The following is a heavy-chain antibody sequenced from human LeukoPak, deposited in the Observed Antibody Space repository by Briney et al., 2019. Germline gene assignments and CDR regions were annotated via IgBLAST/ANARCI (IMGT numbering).Heavy chain of an antibody. J-gene: IGHJ4*02. D-gene: IGHD2-15*01. V-gene: IGHV4-34*08. Sequence: GSLRLSCAASGFTFSSYWMSWVRQPPGKWLEWIGEINHSGSTNYNPSLKSRVTISVDTSKNQFSLKLSSVTAADTAVYYCATRDCSGGSCPIDYWGQGTLVIVSS. CDR2: INHSGST. CDR1: GFTFSSYW. CDR3: ATRDCSGGSCPIDY.